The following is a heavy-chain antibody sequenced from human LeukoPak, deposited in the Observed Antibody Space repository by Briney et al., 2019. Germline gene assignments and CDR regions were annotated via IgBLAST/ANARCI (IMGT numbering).Heavy chain of an antibody. CDR1: GFTFSSYA. J-gene: IGHJ4*02. CDR2: ISGSGDST. D-gene: IGHD2-15*01. Sequence: GGSLRLSCAASGFTFSSYAMSWVRQAPGKGLEWVSAISGSGDSTYYADSVKGRFTISRDNSKNTLYLQMRAEDTAVYYCAKAERILLPEYWGQGTLVTVSS. CDR3: AKAERILLPEY. V-gene: IGHV3-23*01.